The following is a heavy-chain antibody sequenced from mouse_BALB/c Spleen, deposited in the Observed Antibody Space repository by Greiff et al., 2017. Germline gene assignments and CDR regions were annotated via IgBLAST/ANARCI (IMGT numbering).Heavy chain of an antibody. V-gene: IGHV3-8*02. J-gene: IGHJ1*01. D-gene: IGHD3-3*01. CDR1: GDSITSGY. Sequence: EVQVVESGPSLVKPSQTLSLTCSVTGDSITSGYWNWIRKFPGNKLEYMGYISYSGSTYYNPSLKSRISITRDTSKNQYYLQLNSVTTEDTATYYCARYEEGSYWYFDVWGAGTTVTVSS. CDR3: ARYEEGSYWYFDV. CDR2: ISYSGST.